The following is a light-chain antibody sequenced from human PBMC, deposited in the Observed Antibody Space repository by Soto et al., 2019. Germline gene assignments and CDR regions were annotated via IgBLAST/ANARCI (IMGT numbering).Light chain of an antibody. Sequence: EIVLTQSPATLSLSPGERATLSCRASQSVSSYLAWYQQKPGQAPRLLIYGASTRATGIPARFSGSGSGTDFNLTISSLESEDFAVFYCQQRSNWPSITFGQGTRLEIK. CDR3: QQRSNWPSIT. CDR2: GAS. J-gene: IGKJ5*01. V-gene: IGKV3-11*01. CDR1: QSVSSY.